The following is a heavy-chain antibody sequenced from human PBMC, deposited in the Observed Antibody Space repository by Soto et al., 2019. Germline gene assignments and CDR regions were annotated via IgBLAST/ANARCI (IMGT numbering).Heavy chain of an antibody. CDR1: GGTFSSYT. CDR2: IIPILGIA. CDR3: ARQPRTAYDISYP. Sequence: QVQLVQSGAEVKKPGSSVKVSCKASGGTFSSYTISWVRQAPGQGLEWMGRIIPILGIANYAQKFQGRVTITADKSTSTAYMELSSLRSEDTAVYYCARQPRTAYDISYPWGQGTLVTVSS. D-gene: IGHD3-9*01. J-gene: IGHJ5*02. V-gene: IGHV1-69*02.